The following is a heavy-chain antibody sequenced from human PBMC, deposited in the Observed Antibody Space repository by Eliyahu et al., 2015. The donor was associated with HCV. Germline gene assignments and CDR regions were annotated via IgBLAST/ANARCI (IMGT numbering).Heavy chain of an antibody. CDR2: INTKNGYT. Sequence: QVHLVQSGPEVKKPGDSVKVSCKSSDYTFTTYAFSWVRQAPGQGLEWVGWINTKNGYTMCAQNLQDRVTMTADTATRTAYMELRGLTSDDTAVYYCVRDVNWGSEGLDYSYHVDVWGKGTTVTIFS. V-gene: IGHV1-18*01. CDR1: DYTFTTYA. CDR3: VRDVNWGSEGLDYSYHVDV. D-gene: IGHD2-15*01. J-gene: IGHJ6*04.